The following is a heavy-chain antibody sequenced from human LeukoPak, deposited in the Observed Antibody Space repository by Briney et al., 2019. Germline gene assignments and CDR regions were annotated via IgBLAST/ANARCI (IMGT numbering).Heavy chain of an antibody. CDR1: GFTFSSYG. CDR3: ARANGYSYASDYFDY. CDR2: IWYDGSNK. J-gene: IGHJ4*02. Sequence: PGRSLRLSCAASGFTFSSYGMHWVRQAPGKGLEWVAVIWYDGSNKYYADSVKGRFTISRDNSKNTLYLQMNSLRGEDTAVYYCARANGYSYASDYFDYWGQGTLVTVSS. D-gene: IGHD5-18*01. V-gene: IGHV3-33*01.